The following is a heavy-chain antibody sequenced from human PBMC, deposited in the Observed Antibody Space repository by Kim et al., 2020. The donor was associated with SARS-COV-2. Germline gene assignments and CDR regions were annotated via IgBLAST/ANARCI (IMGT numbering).Heavy chain of an antibody. Sequence: SETLSLTCTVSGGSISSYYWNWIRQPPGKGLEWIGCINYTGSTNHNPSLKSRVTISVDTSKNQFSLKLSSVTAADTAVYYCARADRLGRGRGIIIGDGSWFDPWGQGTLVTVSS. J-gene: IGHJ5*02. CDR2: INYTGST. D-gene: IGHD3-10*01. CDR1: GGSISSYY. V-gene: IGHV4-59*13. CDR3: ARADRLGRGRGIIIGDGSWFDP.